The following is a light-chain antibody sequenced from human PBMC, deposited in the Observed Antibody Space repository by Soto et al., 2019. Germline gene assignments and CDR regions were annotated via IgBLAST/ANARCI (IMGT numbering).Light chain of an antibody. Sequence: DSQMTQSPSTLSASGGGRVAMTGRASQTINSWLAWYQQKPGKAPNLLIYDASTLERGVPSRFSGTGSGTEFTLTIDSLQPDDFATYYCQQYHTSSITFGQGTRLEIK. V-gene: IGKV1-5*01. CDR1: QTINSW. J-gene: IGKJ5*01. CDR3: QQYHTSSIT. CDR2: DAS.